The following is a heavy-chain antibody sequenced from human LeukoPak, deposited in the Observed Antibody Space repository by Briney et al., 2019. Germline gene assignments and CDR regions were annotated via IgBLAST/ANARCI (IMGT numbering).Heavy chain of an antibody. V-gene: IGHV3-43*02. CDR1: GMNFERYA. CDR2: ISADGKA. D-gene: IGHD1-26*01. Sequence: PGGSLRLSCAASGMNFERYAMHWVRQRPGKGLEWGGVISADGKADHADAVKGRFTVSRDNSKDSLSLQMSSLRDEDTALYYCATWAFYHDLDVWGQGTTVIVSS. J-gene: IGHJ6*02. CDR3: ATWAFYHDLDV.